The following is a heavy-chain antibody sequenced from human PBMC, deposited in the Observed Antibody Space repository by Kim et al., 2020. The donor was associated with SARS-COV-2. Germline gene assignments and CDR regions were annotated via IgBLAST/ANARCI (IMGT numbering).Heavy chain of an antibody. CDR2: IYYSGST. CDR3: ARHTDILTDYCTYYFDY. D-gene: IGHD3-9*01. CDR1: GGSISSSNYY. Sequence: SETLSLTCTVSGGSISSSNYYWGRIRQPPGKGLEWIGSIYYSGSTYYNPSLKSRVTISVDTSKNQFSLKLSSVTAADTAVYYCARHTDILTDYCTYYFDYWGQGTLVTVSS. V-gene: IGHV4-39*01. J-gene: IGHJ4*02.